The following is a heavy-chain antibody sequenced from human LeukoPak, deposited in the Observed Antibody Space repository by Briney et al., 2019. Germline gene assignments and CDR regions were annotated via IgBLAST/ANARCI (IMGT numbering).Heavy chain of an antibody. V-gene: IGHV4-59*11. J-gene: IGHJ4*02. Sequence: SETLSLTCTVSGGSMTTHHWNWIRQTPGKGLGWIGYVFDSGRTKENPSLKSRVTLSADTSKNQLSLRLSSVTAADTAVYYCTTIKRGDIFGYFDFWGQGILVTVSS. CDR1: GGSMTTHH. D-gene: IGHD5-18*01. CDR2: VFDSGRT. CDR3: TTIKRGDIFGYFDF.